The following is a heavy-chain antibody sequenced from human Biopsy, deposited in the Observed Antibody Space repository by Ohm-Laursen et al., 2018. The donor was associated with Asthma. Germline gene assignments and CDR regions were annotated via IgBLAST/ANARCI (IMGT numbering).Heavy chain of an antibody. Sequence: SVKVSCKSLGGTFNTYVIGWVRQAPGQGLEWMGGINSVFGTTTYPQKFQGRVTITADDSTSTVYMELSSLRSEDTAVYYCARKAGSCISRTCYSLDFWGQGTLVTVSP. V-gene: IGHV1-69*13. CDR1: GGTFNTYV. CDR3: ARKAGSCISRTCYSLDF. CDR2: INSVFGTT. D-gene: IGHD2-2*01. J-gene: IGHJ4*02.